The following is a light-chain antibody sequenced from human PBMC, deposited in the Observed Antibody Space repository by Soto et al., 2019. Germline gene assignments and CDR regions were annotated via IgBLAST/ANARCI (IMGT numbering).Light chain of an antibody. V-gene: IGLV2-14*01. CDR3: FSYKSRGTYV. Sequence: QSALTQPASVSGSPGQSITISCTGTSSDVGNYKYVSWYQQHPGKAPKLMIYEVSNRPSGVSNRFSGSKSGNTASLTISGLQAEEETAYYCFSYKSRGTYVFGTGTKVTVL. J-gene: IGLJ1*01. CDR2: EVS. CDR1: SSDVGNYKY.